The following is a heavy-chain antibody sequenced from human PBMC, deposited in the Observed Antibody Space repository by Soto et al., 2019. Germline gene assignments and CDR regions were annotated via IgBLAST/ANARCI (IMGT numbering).Heavy chain of an antibody. CDR1: GGSISSSTYY. V-gene: IGHV4-39*07. J-gene: IGHJ6*02. CDR3: ARVRITMVRGVIIRYYYGMDV. D-gene: IGHD3-10*01. CDR2: FFIGGNT. Sequence: SETLSLTCTVSGGSISSSTYYWGWMRQPPGKGLEWIASFFIGGNTYYNPSLKSRVTISVDTSKNQFSLKLSSVTAADTAVYYCARVRITMVRGVIIRYYYGMDVWGQGTTVTVSS.